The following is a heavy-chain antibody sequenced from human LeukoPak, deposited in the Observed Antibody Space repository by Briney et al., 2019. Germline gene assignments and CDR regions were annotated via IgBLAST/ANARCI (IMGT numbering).Heavy chain of an antibody. D-gene: IGHD4-23*01. J-gene: IGHJ4*02. CDR3: AREFGHCYGDNCFYFFDT. CDR1: GYTLTNYN. V-gene: IGHV1-18*01. CDR2: INTYEGDT. Sequence: WASVKVSCKASGYTLTNYNISWVRQAPGQGLEWMGWINTYEGDTLYAQKLQGRVTMTADTSTNTAYMELRSLRFDDTAVYYCAREFGHCYGDNCFYFFDTWGQGFRVTVSS.